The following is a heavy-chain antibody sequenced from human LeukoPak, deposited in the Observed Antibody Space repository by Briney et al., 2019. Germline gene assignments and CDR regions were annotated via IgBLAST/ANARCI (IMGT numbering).Heavy chain of an antibody. J-gene: IGHJ1*01. CDR2: IIPIFGTA. CDR3: ATYDSSGYYYRH. CDR1: GGTFSSYA. V-gene: IGHV1-69*13. D-gene: IGHD3-22*01. Sequence: ASVKVSCKASGGTFSSYAISWVRQAPGQGLEWMGGIIPIFGTANYAQKFQGRVTITADESTSTAYMELSSLRSEDTAVYYCATYDSSGYYYRHWGQGTLVTVSS.